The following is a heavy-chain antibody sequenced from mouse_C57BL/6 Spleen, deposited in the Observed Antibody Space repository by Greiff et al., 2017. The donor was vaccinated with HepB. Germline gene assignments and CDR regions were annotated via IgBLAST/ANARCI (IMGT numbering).Heavy chain of an antibody. CDR1: GYTFTSYG. D-gene: IGHD2-2*01. CDR3: ARRYGYDEGAGMDY. CDR2: IYPRSGNT. V-gene: IGHV1-81*01. J-gene: IGHJ4*01. Sequence: QVHVKQSGAELARPGASVKLSCKASGYTFTSYGISWVKQRTGQGLEWIGEIYPRSGNTYYNEKFKGKATLTADKSSSTAYMELRSLTSEDSAVYFCARRYGYDEGAGMDYWGQGTSVTVSS.